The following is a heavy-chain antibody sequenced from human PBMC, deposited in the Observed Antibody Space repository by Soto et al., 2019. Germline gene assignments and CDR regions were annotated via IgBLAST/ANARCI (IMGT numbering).Heavy chain of an antibody. Sequence: PGGSLRLSCAASGFTLSSYAMSWVRQAPGKGLEWVSSISGSGGGTYYADSVKGRFTFSRDNSKNTLYLQMNSLKIEDIGMYYCTTPSSGYNSVDAFNIWGQGTRVTVSS. V-gene: IGHV3-23*01. D-gene: IGHD5-12*01. J-gene: IGHJ3*02. CDR3: TTPSSGYNSVDAFNI. CDR2: ISGSGGGT. CDR1: GFTLSSYA.